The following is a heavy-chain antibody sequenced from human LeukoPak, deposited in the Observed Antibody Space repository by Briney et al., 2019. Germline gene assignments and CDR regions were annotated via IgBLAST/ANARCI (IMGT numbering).Heavy chain of an antibody. V-gene: IGHV3-7*01. CDR2: INPEGSEK. Sequence: PGGSLRLSCAASGFRFSTYAMNWVRQAPGKGLEWVASINPEGSEKYSADSVKGRFTISRDNAKNSLYLQMDSLRVEDTAFYYCARDLAYSRLDYWGQGMLVTVSS. CDR1: GFRFSTYA. D-gene: IGHD5-18*01. J-gene: IGHJ4*02. CDR3: ARDLAYSRLDY.